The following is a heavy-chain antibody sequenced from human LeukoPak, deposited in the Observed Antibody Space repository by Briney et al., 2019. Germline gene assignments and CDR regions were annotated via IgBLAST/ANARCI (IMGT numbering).Heavy chain of an antibody. CDR2: IYSSGGT. D-gene: IGHD1-1*01. J-gene: IGHJ6*02. CDR1: GFTVSNSY. Sequence: GGSLRLSCAASGFTVSNSYMIWVRQAPGKGLEWVSLIYSSGGTYYADSVKGRFTVSRDNSKNTLYLQMNSLRAEDTAVYYCALQRPLKGVWGQGTTVTVSS. CDR3: ALQRPLKGV. V-gene: IGHV3-66*04.